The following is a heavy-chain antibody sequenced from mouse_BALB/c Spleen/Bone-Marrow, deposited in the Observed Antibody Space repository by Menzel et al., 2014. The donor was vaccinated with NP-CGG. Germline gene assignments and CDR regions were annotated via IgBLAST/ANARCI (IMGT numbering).Heavy chain of an antibody. Sequence: VQLKQSGAELGMPGASVKMSCKASGYTFTDNWMYWVKQGPGQGLEWIGAIDTSDSYTNFNQKFMGKASLTVDASSSTAYMQVSSLTSDDSAVYYCARGGHDFSLDYWGQGTSVTVSS. CDR3: ARGGHDFSLDY. CDR2: IDTSDSYT. CDR1: GYTFTDNW. V-gene: IGHV1-69*01. D-gene: IGHD2-4*01. J-gene: IGHJ4*01.